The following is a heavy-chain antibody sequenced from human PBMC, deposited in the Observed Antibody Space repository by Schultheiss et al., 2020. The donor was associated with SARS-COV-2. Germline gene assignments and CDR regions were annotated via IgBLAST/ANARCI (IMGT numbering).Heavy chain of an antibody. CDR1: GFTFSSYA. V-gene: IGHV3-64D*09. Sequence: GESLKISCAASGFTFSSYAMHWVRQAPGKGLEYVSAITSHGDTTYYADSVKGRFSISRDNSKNTLYLQLSNLRGEDTAVYYCVKVNEAYYYIDWGQGTLVTGSS. CDR3: VKVNEAYYYID. J-gene: IGHJ4*02. D-gene: IGHD3-10*01. CDR2: ITSHGDTT.